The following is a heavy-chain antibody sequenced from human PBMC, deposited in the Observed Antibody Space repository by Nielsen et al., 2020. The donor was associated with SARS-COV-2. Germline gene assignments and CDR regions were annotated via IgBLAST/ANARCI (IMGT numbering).Heavy chain of an antibody. V-gene: IGHV5-51*01. D-gene: IGHD2-15*01. J-gene: IGHJ4*02. Sequence: LKISCKGSGYSFTSYWIGWVRQMPGKGLEWMGIIYPGDSDTRYSPSFQGQVTISADKSISTAYLQWSSLKASDTAMYYCARQGGLGYCSGGSCPGPIDYWGQGTLVTVSS. CDR2: IYPGDSDT. CDR3: ARQGGLGYCSGGSCPGPIDY. CDR1: GYSFTSYW.